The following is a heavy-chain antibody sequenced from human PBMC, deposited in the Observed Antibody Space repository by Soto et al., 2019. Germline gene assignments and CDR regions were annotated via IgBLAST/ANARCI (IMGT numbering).Heavy chain of an antibody. CDR1: GGSISSGDYY. CDR2: IYYSGST. V-gene: IGHV4-30-4*01. J-gene: IGHJ5*02. Sequence: PSETLSLTCTVSGGSISSGDYYWSWIRQPPGKGLEWIGYIYYSGSTYYNPSLKSRVTISVDSSKNQFSLKLSSVTAADTAVYECARDPGANWFDPWGQGTLVTVSS. D-gene: IGHD1-26*01. CDR3: ARDPGANWFDP.